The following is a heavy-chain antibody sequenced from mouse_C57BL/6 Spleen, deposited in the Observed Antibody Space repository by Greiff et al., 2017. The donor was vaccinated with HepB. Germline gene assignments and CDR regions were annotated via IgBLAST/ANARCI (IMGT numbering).Heavy chain of an antibody. Sequence: VQLQQPGAELVRPGSSVKLSCKASGYTFTSYWMHWVKQRPIQGLEWIGNIDPSDSETHYNQKFKDKATLTVDKSSSTAYMQLSSLTSEDSAVYYCARLYDYDDAMDYWGQGTSVTVSS. D-gene: IGHD2-4*01. CDR3: ARLYDYDDAMDY. V-gene: IGHV1-52*01. CDR1: GYTFTSYW. CDR2: IDPSDSET. J-gene: IGHJ4*01.